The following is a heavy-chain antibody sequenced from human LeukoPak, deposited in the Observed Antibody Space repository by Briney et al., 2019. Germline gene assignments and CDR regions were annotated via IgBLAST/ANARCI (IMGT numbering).Heavy chain of an antibody. D-gene: IGHD2-21*02. CDR2: IKKDGSEK. Sequence: GGSLRLSCVPSGFSVSAYSLSWVRQAPGKGLEWVAKIKKDGSEKDYVDSVKGRFTISRDDAKGSLYLQLNSLRVEDTAVYYCARGFQNGDSPGWGHRALVTVSS. J-gene: IGHJ4*01. CDR1: GFSVSAYS. V-gene: IGHV3-7*01. CDR3: ARGFQNGDSPG.